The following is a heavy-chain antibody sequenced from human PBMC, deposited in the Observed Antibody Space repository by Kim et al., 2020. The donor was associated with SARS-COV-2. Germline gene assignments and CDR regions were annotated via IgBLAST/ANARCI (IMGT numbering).Heavy chain of an antibody. CDR1: GYSFTSYW. CDR3: ARRYYDILTGYYHFDY. Sequence: GESLKISCKGSGYSFTSYWIGWVRQMPGKGLEWMGIIYPGDSDTRYSPSFQGQVTISADKSISTAYLQWSSLKASDTAMYYCARRYYDILTGYYHFDYWGQGTLVTVSS. J-gene: IGHJ4*02. CDR2: IYPGDSDT. D-gene: IGHD3-9*01. V-gene: IGHV5-51*01.